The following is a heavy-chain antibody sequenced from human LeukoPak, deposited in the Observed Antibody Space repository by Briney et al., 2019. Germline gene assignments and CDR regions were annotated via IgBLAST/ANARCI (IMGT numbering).Heavy chain of an antibody. V-gene: IGHV1-3*01. Sequence: ASVKVSCKASGYTFTSYAIHWVRQAPGQRLEWMGWISAGNGNTKYSQNFQGRVTFISNTSATTAFMELSSLRSEDAAVYYCARLTIPLYYDFWSGYDYYFDYWGQGTLVTVSS. CDR2: ISAGNGNT. CDR1: GYTFTSYA. D-gene: IGHD3-3*01. J-gene: IGHJ4*02. CDR3: ARLTIPLYYDFWSGYDYYFDY.